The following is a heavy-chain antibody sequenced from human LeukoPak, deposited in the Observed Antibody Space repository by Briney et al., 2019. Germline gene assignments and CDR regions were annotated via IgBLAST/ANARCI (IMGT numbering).Heavy chain of an antibody. V-gene: IGHV3-23*01. CDR2: ISGSGDNT. CDR1: GFTFSGFA. Sequence: GGSLRLSCAASGFTFSGFAMSWVRRTPGKALEWVSGISGSGDNTLYADSVKGRFTISRDNSKNTLYVEMNSLRAEDTAIYYCAKMKGHPLPKYYMDVWGQGTTVTVSS. CDR3: AKMKGHPLPKYYMDV. J-gene: IGHJ6*01. D-gene: IGHD1-26*01.